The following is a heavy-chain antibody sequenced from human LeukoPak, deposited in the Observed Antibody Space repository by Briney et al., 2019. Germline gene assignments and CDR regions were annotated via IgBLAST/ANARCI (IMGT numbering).Heavy chain of an antibody. Sequence: GGSLRLSCAASGFTFSDYYMSWIRQAPGKGLEWVSYISSSSSTIYYADSVKGRFTISRDNAKNSVFLQMNSLRPEDAALYYCAKVPSGGPPDFWGQGTLVTVSS. CDR2: ISSSSSTI. CDR1: GFTFSDYY. V-gene: IGHV3-11*01. CDR3: AKVPSGGPPDF. D-gene: IGHD3-10*01. J-gene: IGHJ4*02.